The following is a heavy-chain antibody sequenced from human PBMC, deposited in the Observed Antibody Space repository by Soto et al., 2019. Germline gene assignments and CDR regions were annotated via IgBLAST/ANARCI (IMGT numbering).Heavy chain of an antibody. J-gene: IGHJ6*02. CDR1: GGTFSSYA. V-gene: IGHV1-69*01. D-gene: IGHD6-6*01. CDR3: ARESSSPNYYYYGMHV. CDR2: IIPLLNTP. Sequence: QVQLVQSGAEVRKPGSSVKVSCRASGGTFSSYAVSWVRQAPGQGLEWMGVIIPLLNTPKYAQKFQGRVTITADASATTAYMELSSLRSEDTAVYYCARESSSPNYYYYGMHVWGQGTTVTVSS.